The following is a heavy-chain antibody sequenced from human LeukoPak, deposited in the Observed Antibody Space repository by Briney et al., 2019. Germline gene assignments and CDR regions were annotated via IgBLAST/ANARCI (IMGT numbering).Heavy chain of an antibody. CDR3: AKDRSNYCGRNGHYYRRDGDY. CDR2: ITSSGDRT. D-gene: IGHD3-22*01. J-gene: IGHJ4*02. V-gene: IGHV3-23*01. CDR1: GFTFSIYS. Sequence: PGGSLRLSCAASGFTFSIYSMRWVRQAPGKGLEWVSSITSSGDRTYYADSVKGRSSISIDQSKNKLNLHMKGLIVQDTAVYVCAKDRSNYCGRNGHYYRRDGDYWGQGTMVTVCS.